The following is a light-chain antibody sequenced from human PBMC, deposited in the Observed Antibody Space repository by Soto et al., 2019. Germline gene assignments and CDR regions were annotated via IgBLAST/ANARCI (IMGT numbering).Light chain of an antibody. CDR1: QGISSW. CDR2: AAS. Sequence: IQMTQSPSTLSASVGDRVTITCRASQGISSWLAWHQQEPGKAPKLLIYAASSLESGVPSRFSGSGSGTDFTLTISSLQPEDFATYYCLQDYNYPWTFGQGTKVDIK. J-gene: IGKJ1*01. V-gene: IGKV1-6*01. CDR3: LQDYNYPWT.